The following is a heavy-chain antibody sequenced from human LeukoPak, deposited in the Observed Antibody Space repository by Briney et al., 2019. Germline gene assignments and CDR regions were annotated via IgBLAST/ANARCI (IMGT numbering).Heavy chain of an antibody. Sequence: GGSLRLSCAASGFTFYNYAMSWVRQAPGKGLEWVSAISGSGGDTYYADSVKGRFTISRDSSKNTLSLQMNSLRAEDTAVYYCARHQVIAALFDYWGQGTLVTVSS. D-gene: IGHD2-15*01. CDR3: ARHQVIAALFDY. J-gene: IGHJ4*02. CDR2: ISGSGGDT. V-gene: IGHV3-23*01. CDR1: GFTFYNYA.